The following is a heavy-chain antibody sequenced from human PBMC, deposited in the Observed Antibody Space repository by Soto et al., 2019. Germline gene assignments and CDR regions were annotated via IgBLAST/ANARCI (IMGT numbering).Heavy chain of an antibody. J-gene: IGHJ4*02. D-gene: IGHD6-13*01. CDR2: ISAYNGNT. Sequence: QVQLVQSEAEVKKPGASVKVSCKASGYTFTSYVISWVRKAPGQGLEWVGWISAYNGNTTYAQKLKGRVTMTTDTSTSTAYMELRSLRSDDTAMYYCARDAAAGLNDYWGQGTLVTVSS. CDR3: ARDAAAGLNDY. CDR1: GYTFTSYV. V-gene: IGHV1-18*01.